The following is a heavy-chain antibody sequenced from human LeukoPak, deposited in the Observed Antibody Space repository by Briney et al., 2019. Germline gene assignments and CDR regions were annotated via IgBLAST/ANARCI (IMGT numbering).Heavy chain of an antibody. CDR2: INHSGST. CDR1: GGSFSGYY. CDR3: ARGTVTTGGTNNWFDP. D-gene: IGHD4-11*01. Sequence: SETLSLTCAVYGGSFSGYYWSWIRQPPGKGLEWIGEINHSGSTNYNPSLKSRVTISVDTSKNQFSLRLSSVTAADTAVYYCARGTVTTGGTNNWFDPWGQGTLVTVSS. V-gene: IGHV4-34*01. J-gene: IGHJ5*02.